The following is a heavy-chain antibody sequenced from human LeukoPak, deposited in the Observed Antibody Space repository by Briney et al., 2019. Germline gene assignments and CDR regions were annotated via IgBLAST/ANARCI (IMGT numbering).Heavy chain of an antibody. CDR1: GGTFSSYA. D-gene: IGHD3-22*01. CDR3: ARDHRDYYDSSGYHMKNYYYYGMDV. CDR2: IIPIFGTA. V-gene: IGHV1-69*01. J-gene: IGHJ6*02. Sequence: GASVKVSCKASGGTFSSYAISWVRQAPGQGLEWMGGIIPIFGTANYAQKFQGRVTITADESTSTAYMELSSLRSEDTAVYYCARDHRDYYDSSGYHMKNYYYYGMDVWGQGTTVTVPS.